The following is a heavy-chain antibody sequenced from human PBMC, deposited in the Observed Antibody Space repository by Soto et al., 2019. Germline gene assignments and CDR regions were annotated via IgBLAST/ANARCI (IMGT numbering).Heavy chain of an antibody. J-gene: IGHJ5*02. D-gene: IGHD5-12*01. CDR2: IPSRGRP. CDR1: GASIAGGSYS. V-gene: IGHV4-30-4*01. Sequence: SETLSLTFSVSGASIAGGSYSWSWVRQPPGKGLEWIGYIPSRGRPFYNPSLTSRGTISADSSKNQLSLKLTSVTAADTAVYYCVRDQYSGYDFALWGQGNLV. CDR3: VRDQYSGYDFAL.